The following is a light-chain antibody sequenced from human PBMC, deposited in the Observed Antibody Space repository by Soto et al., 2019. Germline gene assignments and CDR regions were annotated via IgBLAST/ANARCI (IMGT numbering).Light chain of an antibody. V-gene: IGLV2-18*01. Sequence: QSALTQPPSVSGSPGQSVTISCSGTIDDVTAYYRVSWYQQTPGTAPKLMIYDVSNRPSGVPDRFSGSRSGNTASLTISVLQAEDEGDYYCSVYTRTSTDVFGTGTKLTVL. CDR3: SVYTRTSTDV. CDR2: DVS. J-gene: IGLJ1*01. CDR1: IDDVTAYYR.